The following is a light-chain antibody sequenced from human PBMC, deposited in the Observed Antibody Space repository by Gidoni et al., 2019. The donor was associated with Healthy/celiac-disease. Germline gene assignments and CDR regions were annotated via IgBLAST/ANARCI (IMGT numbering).Light chain of an antibody. CDR2: AAS. CDR1: QGISSY. J-gene: IGKJ1*01. V-gene: IGKV1-8*01. CDR3: QQYYSYPRT. Sequence: AIRMTQSPSSFSASTGDRGTITCRASQGISSYVAWYQQKPGKAPKLLIYAASTLQSGVPSRFSGSGSGTDFTLTISGLQSEDFATYYCQQYYSYPRTFGQWTKVEIK.